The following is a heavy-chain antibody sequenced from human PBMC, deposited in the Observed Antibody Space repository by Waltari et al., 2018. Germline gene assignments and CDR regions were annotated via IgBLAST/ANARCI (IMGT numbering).Heavy chain of an antibody. V-gene: IGHV4-59*11. J-gene: IGHJ4*02. CDR2: IYYSGST. CDR3: ATSKMSSSSLSFDY. D-gene: IGHD6-6*01. Sequence: QVQLQESGPGLVKPSETLSLTCTVSGGSISSHYWSWIRQPPGKGLEWIGYIYYSGSTNYNPSLKSRVTISVDTSKKQFSLKLSSVTAADTAVYYCATSKMSSSSLSFDYWGQGTLVTVSS. CDR1: GGSISSHY.